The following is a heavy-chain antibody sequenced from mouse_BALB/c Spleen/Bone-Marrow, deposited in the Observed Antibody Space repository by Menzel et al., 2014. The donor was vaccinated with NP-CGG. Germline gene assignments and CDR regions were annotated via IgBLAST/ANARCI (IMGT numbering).Heavy chain of an antibody. J-gene: IGHJ4*01. CDR3: ARSGWIFRGHYAMDY. V-gene: IGHV1-14*01. CDR1: GYTFTSYD. CDR2: IHPYNDDT. Sequence: EVQLQQSGPELVKPGASVKMSCKASGYTFTSYDMHWVKQKPGQGLEWIGYIHPYNDDTKYNEKFKGKATLTSDKSSSTAYMEHSSLTSEDSAVYYCARSGWIFRGHYAMDYWGQGTSVTVSS. D-gene: IGHD2-3*01.